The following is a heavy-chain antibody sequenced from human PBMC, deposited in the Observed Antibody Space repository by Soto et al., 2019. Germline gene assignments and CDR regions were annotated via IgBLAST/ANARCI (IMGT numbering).Heavy chain of an antibody. CDR2: MNPNSGNT. J-gene: IGHJ4*02. CDR3: ARGPMNYYGSGSYYKGRFYFDY. Sequence: ASVKVSCKASGYTFTSYDINWVRQATGQGLEWMGWMNPNSGNTGYAQKFQGRVTMTRNTSISTAYMELSSLRSEDTAVYYCARGPMNYYGSGSYYKGRFYFDYWGQGTLVTVSS. D-gene: IGHD3-10*01. V-gene: IGHV1-8*01. CDR1: GYTFTSYD.